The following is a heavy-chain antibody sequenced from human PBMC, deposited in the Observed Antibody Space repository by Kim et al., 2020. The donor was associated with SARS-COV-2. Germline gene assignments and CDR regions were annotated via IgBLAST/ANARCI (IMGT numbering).Heavy chain of an antibody. J-gene: IGHJ4*02. D-gene: IGHD6-13*01. V-gene: IGHV1-3*01. Sequence: YSQKFQGRVTITRDTSASTAYMELSSLRSEDTAVYYCARCIAAADCPFDYWGQGTLVTVSS. CDR3: ARCIAAADCPFDY.